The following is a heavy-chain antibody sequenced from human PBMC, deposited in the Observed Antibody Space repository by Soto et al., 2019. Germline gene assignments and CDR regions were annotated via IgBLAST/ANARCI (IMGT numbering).Heavy chain of an antibody. CDR3: ARAPLTGTTYYYYYGMDV. CDR2: ISSSGSTI. D-gene: IGHD1-20*01. V-gene: IGHV3-11*01. CDR1: GFTFSDYY. J-gene: IGHJ6*02. Sequence: QVQLVESGGGLVKPGGSLRLSCAASGFTFSDYYMSWIRQAPGKGLEWVSYISSSGSTIYYADSVKGRFTISRDNAKNSLYLQMNSLRAEDTAVYSWARAPLTGTTYYYYYGMDVWGQGTRVTVSS.